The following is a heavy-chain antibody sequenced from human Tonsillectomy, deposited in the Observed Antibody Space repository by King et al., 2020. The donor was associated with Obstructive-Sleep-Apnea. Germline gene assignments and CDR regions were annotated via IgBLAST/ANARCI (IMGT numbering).Heavy chain of an antibody. D-gene: IGHD2-2*01. J-gene: IGHJ2*01. CDR3: VRDSSPFDI. CDR1: GYTFTRNG. CDR2: ISAYNGNT. V-gene: IGHV1-18*01. Sequence: QLVQSGAEVKKPGASVKGSCKASGYTFTRNGISWFRQAPGQGLDWMGWISAYNGNTNYTQKFQDRVTSTKDTSTSTAYMELRSLRCDDTAVYYCVRDSSPFDIWGRGTLVTVSS.